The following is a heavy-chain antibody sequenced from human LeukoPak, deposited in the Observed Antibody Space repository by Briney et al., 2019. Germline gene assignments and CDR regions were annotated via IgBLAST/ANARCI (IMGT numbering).Heavy chain of an antibody. V-gene: IGHV3-23*01. D-gene: IGHD2-21*01. J-gene: IGHJ4*01. CDR2: MSGSGDST. CDR3: AKGSGAYRPYYFDY. Sequence: GGSLRLSCEASGFTFSHYAMSWVRQAPGKGLEWFSAMSGSGDSTYYADSVKGRFTVSRDTSKSTLYLQMNSLRAEDTAVYYCAKGSGAYRPYYFDYWGHGTLVTVSS. CDR1: GFTFSHYA.